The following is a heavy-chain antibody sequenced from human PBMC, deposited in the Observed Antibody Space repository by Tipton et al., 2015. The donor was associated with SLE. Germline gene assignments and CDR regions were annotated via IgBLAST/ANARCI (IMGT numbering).Heavy chain of an antibody. CDR2: INHSGST. Sequence: AGLVKPSETLSLTCAVYGGSFSVYHWTWIRQPPGKGLEWIGEINHSGSTKYNPSLKSRVTMSVDTSKNQFSLRLNSVTAADTAVYYCARRCGMGLYRWGQGTLVTVSS. D-gene: IGHD3-3*01. CDR1: GGSFSVYH. V-gene: IGHV4-34*01. CDR3: ARRCGMGLYR. J-gene: IGHJ4*02.